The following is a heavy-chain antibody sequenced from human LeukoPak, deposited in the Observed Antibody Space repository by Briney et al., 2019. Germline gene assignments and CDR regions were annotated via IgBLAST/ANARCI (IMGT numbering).Heavy chain of an antibody. Sequence: GGSLRLSCSASGFTFRNFAMSWVRQAPGKGLEWVSTIGGSGDTTFYADSVKGRFTISRDNSKNTLYLQMNSLRAEDTAVYYCAKAPSDWVVVPAAPGGLLDYWGQGTLVTVSS. V-gene: IGHV3-23*01. CDR3: AKAPSDWVVVPAAPGGLLDY. J-gene: IGHJ4*02. CDR2: IGGSGDTT. CDR1: GFTFRNFA. D-gene: IGHD2-2*01.